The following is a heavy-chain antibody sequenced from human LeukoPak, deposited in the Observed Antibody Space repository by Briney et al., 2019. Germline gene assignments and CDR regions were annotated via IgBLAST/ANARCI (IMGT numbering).Heavy chain of an antibody. CDR3: ARLNYYYYGMDV. CDR1: GFTFSSYD. J-gene: IGHJ6*02. Sequence: GGSLRLSCAASGFTFSSYDMHWVRQATGKGLEWVSAIGTAGDTYYPGSVKGRFTISRENAKNSLYLQMNSLRAGDTAVYYCARLNYYYYGMDVWGQGTTVTVSS. CDR2: IGTAGDT. V-gene: IGHV3-13*01.